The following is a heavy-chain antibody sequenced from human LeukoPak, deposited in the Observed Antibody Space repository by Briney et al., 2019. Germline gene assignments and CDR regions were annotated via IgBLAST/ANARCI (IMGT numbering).Heavy chain of an antibody. V-gene: IGHV3-66*01. J-gene: IGHJ3*02. CDR2: IYSGGST. Sequence: GGSLRLSCAASGFTVSSNYMSWVRQAPGKGLEWASVIYSGGSTYYADSVKGRFTISRDNSKNTLYLQMNSLRAGDTAVYYCAKSVGSHDAFDIWGQGTVVTVSS. D-gene: IGHD3-10*01. CDR1: GFTVSSNY. CDR3: AKSVGSHDAFDI.